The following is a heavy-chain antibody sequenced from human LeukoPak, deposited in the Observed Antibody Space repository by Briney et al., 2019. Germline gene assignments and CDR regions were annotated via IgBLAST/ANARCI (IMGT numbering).Heavy chain of an antibody. CDR1: GFTLSSYP. CDR2: RSYEGSDK. J-gene: IGHJ4*02. Sequence: GGSLRLSRAASGFTLSSYPMHWVRQPPAKGWKWVAGRSYEGSDKYYAGSVNGRFTISRDNSKNTLYLQMNSVRAEDSAVYDCASRHYDFGYYWGQGTLVTVSS. D-gene: IGHD4-17*01. CDR3: ASRHYDFGYY. V-gene: IGHV3-30*04.